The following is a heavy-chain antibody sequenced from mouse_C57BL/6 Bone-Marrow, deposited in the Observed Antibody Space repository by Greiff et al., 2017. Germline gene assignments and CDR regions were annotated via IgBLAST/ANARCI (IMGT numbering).Heavy chain of an antibody. CDR3: AKRSITTVVADY. CDR1: GYTFTSYW. CDR2: IHPNSGST. Sequence: VQLQQPGAELVKPGASVKLSCKASGYTFTSYWMHWVKQRPGQGLEWIGMIHPNSGSTNYNEKFKSKATLTVDKSSSTAYMQLSSLTSEDSAVYYCAKRSITTVVADYWGQGTTLTVSS. J-gene: IGHJ2*01. D-gene: IGHD1-1*01. V-gene: IGHV1-64*01.